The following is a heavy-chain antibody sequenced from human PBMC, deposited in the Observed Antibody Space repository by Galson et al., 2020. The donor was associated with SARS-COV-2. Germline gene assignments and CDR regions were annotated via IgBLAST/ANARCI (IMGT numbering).Heavy chain of an antibody. V-gene: IGHV3-74*03. J-gene: IGHJ4*02. Sequence: GGSLRLSCAASGFTFSSYWMHWVRQAPGKGLVWVSRINSDGSSTTYADSVKGRFTISRDNAKNTLYLQMNSLRAEDTAIYYCAKVDRSDSYYKVYFDYWGQGTLVIVSS. CDR3: AKVDRSDSYYKVYFDY. D-gene: IGHD3-10*01. CDR1: GFTFSSYW. CDR2: INSDGSST.